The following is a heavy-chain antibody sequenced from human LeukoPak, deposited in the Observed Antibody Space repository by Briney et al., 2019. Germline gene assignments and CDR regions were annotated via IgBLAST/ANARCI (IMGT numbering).Heavy chain of an antibody. Sequence: PSETLSLTCTVSGGSISSYYWSWIRQPPGKGLEWIGYIYYSGSTNYNPSLKSRVTISVDTSKNQFSLKLSSVTAADTAVYYCARVIAAPSDPYLYRHFSYLLDPWGQGTLVTVSS. J-gene: IGHJ5*02. CDR2: IYYSGST. CDR3: ARVIAAPSDPYLYRHFSYLLDP. V-gene: IGHV4-59*01. D-gene: IGHD6-13*01. CDR1: GGSISSYY.